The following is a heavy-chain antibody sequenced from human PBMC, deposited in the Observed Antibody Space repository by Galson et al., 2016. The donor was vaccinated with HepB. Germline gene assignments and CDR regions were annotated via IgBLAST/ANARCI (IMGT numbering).Heavy chain of an antibody. D-gene: IGHD6-13*01. CDR2: INPSAGST. J-gene: IGHJ4*02. Sequence: SVKVSCKASGYTFTNYNMHWVRQAPGQGLEWMGIINPSAGSTSYAQKFQGRVTMTRDTSTSTVYMELNSLKSDDTAVYYCARERAATGYLDYWGQGTLVTVSS. V-gene: IGHV1-46*01. CDR3: ARERAATGYLDY. CDR1: GYTFTNYN.